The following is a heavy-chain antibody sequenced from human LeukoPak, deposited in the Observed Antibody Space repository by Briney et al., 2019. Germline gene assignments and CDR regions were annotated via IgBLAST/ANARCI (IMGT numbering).Heavy chain of an antibody. D-gene: IGHD6-13*01. Sequence: PSQTLSLTCTVSGGSISSGGYYWSWIRQHPGKGLEWIGYIYYSGSTYYNPSLKSRVTISVDTSKNQFSLKLSSVTAADTAVYYCASLAAAGRKLRAEYFQHWGQGTLVTVSS. CDR1: GGSISSGGYY. V-gene: IGHV4-31*03. J-gene: IGHJ1*01. CDR3: ASLAAAGRKLRAEYFQH. CDR2: IYYSGST.